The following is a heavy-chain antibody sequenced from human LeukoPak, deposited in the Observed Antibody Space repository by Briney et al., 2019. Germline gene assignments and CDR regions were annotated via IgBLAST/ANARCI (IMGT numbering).Heavy chain of an antibody. J-gene: IGHJ4*02. D-gene: IGHD3-9*01. CDR3: ASFLTYYDILTGATVDY. V-gene: IGHV3-33*03. CDR2: IWYDGSNK. Sequence: GGSLRLSCAASGFTFSSYGMHWVRQAPGKGLEWVAVIWYDGSNKYYADSVKGRFTISRDNAKNSLYLQMNSLRAEDTAVYYCASFLTYYDILTGATVDYWGQGTLVTVSS. CDR1: GFTFSSYG.